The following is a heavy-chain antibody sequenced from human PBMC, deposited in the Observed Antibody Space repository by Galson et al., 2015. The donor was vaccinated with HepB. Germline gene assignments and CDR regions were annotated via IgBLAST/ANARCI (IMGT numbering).Heavy chain of an antibody. CDR3: ARAETPYCGGGCKYYYAMDV. CDR1: GFTFSTYA. Sequence: SLRLSCAASGFTFSTYAIHWVRQAPGKGLEWVAALSFDGGNKYHADSVKGRFAISRDNSKNTVYLQMDSLRAEDTAVYYCARAETPYCGGGCKYYYAMDVWGQGTTVTVSS. V-gene: IGHV3-30*09. CDR2: LSFDGGNK. J-gene: IGHJ6*02. D-gene: IGHD2-21*02.